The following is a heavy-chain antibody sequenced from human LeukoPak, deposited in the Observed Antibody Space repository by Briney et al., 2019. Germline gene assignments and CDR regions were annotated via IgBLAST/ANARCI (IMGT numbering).Heavy chain of an antibody. D-gene: IGHD2-2*01. J-gene: IGHJ3*02. V-gene: IGHV4-59*11. CDR1: GGSISSHY. CDR3: ARLGDIVVVPAAFDI. Sequence: SETLSLTCTVSGGSISSHYGSWIRQPPGKGLEWIGYIYYSGSTNYNPSLKSRVTISVDTCKNQFSLKLSSVTAADTAVYYCARLGDIVVVPAAFDIWGQGTMVTVSS. CDR2: IYYSGST.